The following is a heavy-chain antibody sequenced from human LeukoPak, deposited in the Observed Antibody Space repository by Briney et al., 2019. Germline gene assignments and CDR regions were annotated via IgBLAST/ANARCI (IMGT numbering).Heavy chain of an antibody. CDR2: IKSKTDGGTT. J-gene: IGHJ4*02. Sequence: GGSLRLSCAASGFTFSSYSMNWVRQAPGKGLEWVGRIKSKTDGGTTDYAAPVKGRFTISRDDSKNTLYLQMNSLKTGDTAVYYCTTAYGIRTDYWGQGTLVTVSS. CDR1: GFTFSSYS. V-gene: IGHV3-15*01. D-gene: IGHD3-10*01. CDR3: TTAYGIRTDY.